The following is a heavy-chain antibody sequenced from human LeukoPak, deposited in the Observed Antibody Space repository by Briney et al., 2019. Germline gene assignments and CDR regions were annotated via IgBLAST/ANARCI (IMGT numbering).Heavy chain of an antibody. V-gene: IGHV3-7*01. CDR1: GFSFSSYW. D-gene: IGHD3-3*01. Sequence: TGGSLRLSCAASGFSFSSYWMTWVRQAPGQGLEWVANIKQDGSEKYYVDFVKGRFIISRDNPKNSLYLQLNSLRAEDTAVYYCARALQYDFWSGRHFDYWGQGTLVTVSS. CDR3: ARALQYDFWSGRHFDY. CDR2: IKQDGSEK. J-gene: IGHJ4*02.